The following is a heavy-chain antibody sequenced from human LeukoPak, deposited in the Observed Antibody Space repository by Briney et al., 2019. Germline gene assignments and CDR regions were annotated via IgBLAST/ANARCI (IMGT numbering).Heavy chain of an antibody. V-gene: IGHV4-34*01. CDR3: ARDKSCSSITCPASYFDN. D-gene: IGHD3-3*02. J-gene: IGHJ4*02. CDR2: INHSGST. CDR1: GGSFSGYY. Sequence: SETLSLTCAVYGGSFSGYYWSWIRQPPGKGLEWIGEINHSGSTNYNPSLKSRVTISVDTSKNQFSLKLSSVTAADTAVYYCARDKSCSSITCPASYFDNWGQGTLVTVSS.